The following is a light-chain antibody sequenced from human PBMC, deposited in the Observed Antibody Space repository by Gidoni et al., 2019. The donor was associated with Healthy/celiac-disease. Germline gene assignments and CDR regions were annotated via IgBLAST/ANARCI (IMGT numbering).Light chain of an antibody. CDR3: QQYGSSPIT. V-gene: IGKV3-20*01. J-gene: IGKJ5*01. CDR1: QSVSSSY. CDR2: GAS. Sequence: EIVLTQSPGTLSLSPGERATLSCRASQSVSSSYLAWYQQKPGQAPRLLIYGASSRATGIPELFSGSVSGTDFTLTISRLEPEDFAVYYCQQYGSSPITFGQGTRLEIK.